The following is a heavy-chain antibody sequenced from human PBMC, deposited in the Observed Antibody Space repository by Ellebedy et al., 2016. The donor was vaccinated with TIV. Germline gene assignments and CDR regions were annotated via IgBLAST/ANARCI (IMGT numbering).Heavy chain of an antibody. CDR1: GGSVNSGDFY. CDR3: ARGLSSWYDYFYYYMDV. Sequence: SETLSLTXTVSGGSVNSGDFYWSWIRQPATKRLEWIGRIFSGGSTNYNPSLNSRVSMSLDTAKSQFSLNLSPVTAADTAVYYCARGLSSWYDYFYYYMDVWGEGTTVTVAS. V-gene: IGHV4-61*02. D-gene: IGHD6-13*01. J-gene: IGHJ6*03. CDR2: IFSGGST.